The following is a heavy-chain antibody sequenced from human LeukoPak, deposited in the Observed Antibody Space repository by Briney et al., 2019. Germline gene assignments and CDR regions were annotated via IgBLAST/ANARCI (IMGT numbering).Heavy chain of an antibody. CDR3: AKGGVFDILNSHDAFDI. D-gene: IGHD3-9*01. J-gene: IGHJ3*02. CDR2: INWNSGSI. V-gene: IGHV3-9*01. CDR1: GFTFDDYA. Sequence: PGGSLRLSCAGSGFTFDDYAMHWVRQPPGKGLEWVSGINWNSGSIDYADSVKGRFTISRDNAKNSQYRQMNSLRAEDTALYYCAKGGVFDILNSHDAFDIWGQGTMVTVSS.